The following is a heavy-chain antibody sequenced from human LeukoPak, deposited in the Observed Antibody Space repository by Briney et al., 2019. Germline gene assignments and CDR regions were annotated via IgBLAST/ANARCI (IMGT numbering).Heavy chain of an antibody. V-gene: IGHV4-4*07. J-gene: IGHJ5*02. Sequence: PSETLSLTCTVSGGSISTYYWSWIRQPAGKGLEWIGRIYTSGSTNYNPSLKSRVTMSVDTSKNQFALNLISVTAADTAVDYCARDFSGGYDRTWFDPWGQGTLVTVSS. CDR1: GGSISTYY. D-gene: IGHD1-26*01. CDR2: IYTSGST. CDR3: ARDFSGGYDRTWFDP.